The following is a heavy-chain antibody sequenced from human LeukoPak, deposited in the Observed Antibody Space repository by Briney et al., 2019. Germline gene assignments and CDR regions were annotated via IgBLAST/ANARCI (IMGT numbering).Heavy chain of an antibody. J-gene: IGHJ5*02. D-gene: IGHD3-22*01. Sequence: SETLSLTCTVSGGSISSYYWSWIRQPPGKGLEWIGYIYYSGSTNYNPSLKSRVTISVDTSKNQFSLKLSSVTAADTAVYYCAKYYYDSSGYASNWFDPWGQGTLVTVSS. V-gene: IGHV4-59*01. CDR3: AKYYYDSSGYASNWFDP. CDR1: GGSISSYY. CDR2: IYYSGST.